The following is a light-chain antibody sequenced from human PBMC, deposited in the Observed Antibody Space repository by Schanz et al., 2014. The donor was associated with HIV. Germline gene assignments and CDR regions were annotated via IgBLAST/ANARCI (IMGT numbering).Light chain of an antibody. CDR2: EAS. CDR1: QSISSD. J-gene: IGKJ2*01. Sequence: DIQMTQSPSTLSASVGDRVSIICRSSQSISSDLAWYQQKPGKAPYLLISEASPLETGVPSRFSGSGSGTEFTLAISSLQPEDFATYYCQQYNDGSYTFGQGTKLEIK. V-gene: IGKV1-5*03. CDR3: QQYNDGSYT.